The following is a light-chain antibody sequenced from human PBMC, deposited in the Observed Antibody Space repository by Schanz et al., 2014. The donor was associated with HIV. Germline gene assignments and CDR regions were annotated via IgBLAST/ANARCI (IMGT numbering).Light chain of an antibody. CDR3: CSYTGSGTLWV. CDR1: SSDVGGYNY. CDR2: DVS. J-gene: IGLJ3*02. Sequence: QSALTQPASVSGSPGQSITISCTGTSSDVGGYNYVSWYQQHPGKAPKLMIYDVSNRPSGVSNRFSGSKSAYTASLTISGLQAEDEADYYCCSYTGSGTLWVFGGGTKLTVL. V-gene: IGLV2-14*03.